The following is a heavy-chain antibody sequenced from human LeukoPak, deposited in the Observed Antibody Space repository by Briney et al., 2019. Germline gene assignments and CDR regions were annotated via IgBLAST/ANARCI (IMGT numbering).Heavy chain of an antibody. CDR2: VSDSGTYT. CDR1: GFTFNSFA. D-gene: IGHD3-10*01. V-gene: IGHV3-23*01. Sequence: GGSLRLSCAASGFTFNSFAMTWVRQIPGKGLEWVSAVSDSGTYTYYADSVRGRFTISRDNSKNTLYLQMNSLRAEDTAVYYCARGLGLWFGELSLTRDAFDIWGQGTMVTVSS. CDR3: ARGLGLWFGELSLTRDAFDI. J-gene: IGHJ3*02.